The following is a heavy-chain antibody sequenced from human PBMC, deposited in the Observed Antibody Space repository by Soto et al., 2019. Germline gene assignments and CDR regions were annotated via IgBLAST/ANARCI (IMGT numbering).Heavy chain of an antibody. Sequence: ASVKVSCKASGYTFTSYGISWVLQAPGQGLEWMGWISAYNGNTNYAQKLQGRVTMTTDTSTSTAYMELRSLRSDDTAVYYCARVETNYYYYGMDVWGQGTTVTVSS. J-gene: IGHJ6*01. CDR2: ISAYNGNT. V-gene: IGHV1-18*04. CDR3: ARVETNYYYYGMDV. CDR1: GYTFTSYG. D-gene: IGHD1-1*01.